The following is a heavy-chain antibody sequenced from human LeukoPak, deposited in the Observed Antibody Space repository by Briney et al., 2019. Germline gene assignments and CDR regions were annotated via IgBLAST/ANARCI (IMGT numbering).Heavy chain of an antibody. J-gene: IGHJ6*03. D-gene: IGHD3-3*01. CDR2: ISGSGGST. V-gene: IGHV3-23*01. Sequence: PGGSLSLSCAASGFTFSSYAMSWVRQAPGKGLEWVSGISGSGGSTYYSDSVKGRFAISRDNSKNTLYLQMNSLRAEDKAVYYCAKVEGYDFLSGYYKHGYYMDVWGKGTTVSVSS. CDR3: AKVEGYDFLSGYYKHGYYMDV. CDR1: GFTFSSYA.